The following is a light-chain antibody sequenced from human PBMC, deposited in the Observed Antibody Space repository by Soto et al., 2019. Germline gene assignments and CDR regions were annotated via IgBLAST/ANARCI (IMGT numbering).Light chain of an antibody. CDR2: DAS. J-gene: IGKJ4*01. CDR1: QGISSA. Sequence: AIQLTQSPPSLSASVGDRVTITCRASQGISSALAWYQQKPGKAPNLLIYDASSLESGVPSRFSGSGSGTDFTLIISSLQPEDFATYYCQQFSGSPLTFGGGTRVEIK. V-gene: IGKV1-13*02. CDR3: QQFSGSPLT.